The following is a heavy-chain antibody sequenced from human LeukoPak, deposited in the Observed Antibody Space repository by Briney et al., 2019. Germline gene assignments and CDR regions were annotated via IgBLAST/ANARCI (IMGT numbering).Heavy chain of an antibody. CDR1: GFTFSSYA. D-gene: IGHD2-15*01. J-gene: IGHJ4*02. Sequence: GGSLRLSCAASGFTFSSYAMHWVRQAPGKGLEWVAVISYDGSNKYYADSVKSRFTISRDNSKNTLYLQMNSLRAEDTAVYYCASLLAATRDYWGQGTLVTVSS. V-gene: IGHV3-30*04. CDR2: ISYDGSNK. CDR3: ASLLAATRDY.